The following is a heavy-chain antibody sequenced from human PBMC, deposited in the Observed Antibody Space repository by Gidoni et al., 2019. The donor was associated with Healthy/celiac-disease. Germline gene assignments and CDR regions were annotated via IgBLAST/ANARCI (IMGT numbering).Heavy chain of an antibody. CDR1: GGTFSSYA. D-gene: IGHD2-8*01. Sequence: QVQLVQSGAEVKKPGSSVKVSCKASGGTFSSYAISWVRQAPGQGLEWMGGIIPILGTANYAQKFQGRVTITADESTSTAYMELSSLRSEDTAVYYCAPEMVYALGDNWFDPWGQGTLVTVSS. V-gene: IGHV1-69*01. CDR2: IIPILGTA. CDR3: APEMVYALGDNWFDP. J-gene: IGHJ5*02.